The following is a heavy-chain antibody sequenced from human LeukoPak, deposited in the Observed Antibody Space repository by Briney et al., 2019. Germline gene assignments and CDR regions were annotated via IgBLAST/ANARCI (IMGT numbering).Heavy chain of an antibody. CDR1: GFTFDDYG. J-gene: IGHJ4*02. CDR2: ISGGAGST. V-gene: IGHV3-23*01. CDR3: ANSHKNAPGVF. Sequence: GGSLRLSCAASGFTFDDYGMSWVRQAPGKGLEWVSTISGGAGSTYYADSVKGQFTISSDNSKNTLYLQMNSLRAEDTALYYCANSHKNAPGVFWGQGTLVTVSS. D-gene: IGHD3-16*01.